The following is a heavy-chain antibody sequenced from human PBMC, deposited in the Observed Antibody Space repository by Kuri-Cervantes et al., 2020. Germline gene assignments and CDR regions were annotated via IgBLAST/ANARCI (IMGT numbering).Heavy chain of an antibody. CDR1: PNYW. CDR2: IYPGDSDT. J-gene: IGHJ4*02. Sequence: GGSLRLSCKGSPNYWIGWVRQMPGKGLEWMGIIYPGDSDTRYSPSFQGQVTISADKSISTAYLQWSSLKASDTAMYYCARHMGGSYPNFDYWGQGTLVTVSS. D-gene: IGHD1-26*01. V-gene: IGHV5-51*01. CDR3: ARHMGGSYPNFDY.